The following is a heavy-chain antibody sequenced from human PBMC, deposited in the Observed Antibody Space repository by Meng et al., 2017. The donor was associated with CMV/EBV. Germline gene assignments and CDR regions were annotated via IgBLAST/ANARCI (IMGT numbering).Heavy chain of an antibody. CDR3: AKYALVVVPAAIPDYFDY. Sequence: GESLKISCAASGFTFSSYAMSWVRQAPGKALEWVSAISGSGGSTYYADSVKGRFTISRDNSKNTLYLQMNSLRAEDTAVYYCAKYALVVVPAAIPDYFDYGGQGTLVTVSS. CDR1: GFTFSSYA. V-gene: IGHV3-23*01. D-gene: IGHD2-2*01. CDR2: ISGSGGST. J-gene: IGHJ4*02.